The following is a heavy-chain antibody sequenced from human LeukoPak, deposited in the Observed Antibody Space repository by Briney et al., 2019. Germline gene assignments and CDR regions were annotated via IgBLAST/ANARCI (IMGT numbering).Heavy chain of an antibody. Sequence: ASVKVSCKASGYTFTSYYMHWVRQAPGQGLEWMGIINPSGGSTSYAQKFQGRVTMTRDTSTSTVYMELSSLRSEDTAVYYCAKVFGRGNYPEYWGQGTLVTVSS. CDR2: INPSGGST. CDR1: GYTFTSYY. CDR3: AKVFGRGNYPEY. D-gene: IGHD3-3*01. V-gene: IGHV1-46*01. J-gene: IGHJ4*02.